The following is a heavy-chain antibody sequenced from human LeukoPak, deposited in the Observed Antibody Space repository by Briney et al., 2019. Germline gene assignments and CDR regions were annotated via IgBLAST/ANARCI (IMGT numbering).Heavy chain of an antibody. CDR3: ARSYCSGGSCWDY. D-gene: IGHD2-15*01. Sequence: GGSLRLSCAASGFTVSSNYMSWVRQAPGKGLEWVSVIYSGGSTYYADSVKGRFTISRDNAKNSLYLQMNSLRAEDTAVYYCARSYCSGGSCWDYWGQGTLVTVSS. J-gene: IGHJ4*02. CDR2: IYSGGST. V-gene: IGHV3-53*01. CDR1: GFTVSSNY.